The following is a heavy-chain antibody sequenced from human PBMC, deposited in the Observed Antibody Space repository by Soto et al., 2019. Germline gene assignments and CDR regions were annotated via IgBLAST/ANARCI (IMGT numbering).Heavy chain of an antibody. V-gene: IGHV3-30*03. CDR1: GFTFSNYP. J-gene: IGHJ4*02. D-gene: IGHD2-2*01. CDR3: ARETTKVPAAFGTLDY. CDR2: ISYDGDTT. Sequence: QVHLVESGGGVVQPGRSLTLSCIASGFTFSNYPMHWVRQAPGKGLEWVAVISYDGDTTYYGDFVRGRFTISRDDSKNTRSLQMISLRHEDTAVYYCARETTKVPAAFGTLDYWGQGTLVTVSS.